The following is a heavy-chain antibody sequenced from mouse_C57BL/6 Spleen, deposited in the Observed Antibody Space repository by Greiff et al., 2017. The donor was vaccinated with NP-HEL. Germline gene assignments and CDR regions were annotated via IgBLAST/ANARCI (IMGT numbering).Heavy chain of an antibody. CDR1: GYTFTNYW. J-gene: IGHJ2*01. V-gene: IGHV1-63*01. CDR2: IYPGGGYT. Sequence: VQRVESGAELVRPGTSVKMSCKASGYTFTNYWIGWAKQRPGHGLEWIGDIYPGGGYTNYNEKFKGKATLTADKSSSTAYMQFSSLTSEDSAIYYCARRTYYFDYWGQGTTLTVSS. CDR3: ARRTYYFDY.